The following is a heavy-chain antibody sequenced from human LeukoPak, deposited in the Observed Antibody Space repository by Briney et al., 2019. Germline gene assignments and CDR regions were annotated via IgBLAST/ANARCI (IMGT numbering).Heavy chain of an antibody. D-gene: IGHD3-10*01. CDR1: GFTFTNYA. CDR2: ISYDGSNK. V-gene: IGHV3-30-3*01. Sequence: GKSLRLSCAASGFTFTNYAMHWVRQAPGKGLEWVAVISYDGSNKYNADSVKGRFTISRDSFNNTLYLQMNSLRAEDTAVYYCAGDLGIRGPTAFDIWGQGTMVTISS. J-gene: IGHJ3*02. CDR3: AGDLGIRGPTAFDI.